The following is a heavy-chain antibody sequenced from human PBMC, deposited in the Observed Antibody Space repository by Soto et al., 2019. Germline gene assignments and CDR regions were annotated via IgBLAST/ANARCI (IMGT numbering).Heavy chain of an antibody. D-gene: IGHD5-12*01. CDR2: INHSGST. V-gene: IGHV4-34*01. J-gene: IGHJ4*02. CDR1: GGSFSGYY. CDR3: ARGRRWLQLPFDY. Sequence: QVQLQQWGAGLLKPSETLSLTCAVYGGSFSGYYWSWIRQPPGKGLEWIGEINHSGSTNYNPPLKSRVTISVDTSKNQFSLKLSSVTAADTAVYYCARGRRWLQLPFDYWGQGTLVTVSS.